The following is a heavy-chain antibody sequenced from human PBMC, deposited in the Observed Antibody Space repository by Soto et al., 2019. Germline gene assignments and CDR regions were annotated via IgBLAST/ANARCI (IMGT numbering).Heavy chain of an antibody. D-gene: IGHD3-3*01. CDR1: GFTFSSYA. J-gene: IGHJ4*02. CDR3: AKDLYRGHWSY. V-gene: IGHV3-23*01. Sequence: EVQLLESGGGLVQPGGSLRLSCAASGFTFSSYAMSWVRQAPGKGLEWVSAISGSGGSTYYADSVKGRFTIARDNSKNTLYLQMNSLRAEDTAVYYFAKDLYRGHWSYWGQGTLVTVSS. CDR2: ISGSGGST.